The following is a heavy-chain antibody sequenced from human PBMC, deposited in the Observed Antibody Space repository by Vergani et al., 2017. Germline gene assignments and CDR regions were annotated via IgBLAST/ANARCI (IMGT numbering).Heavy chain of an antibody. CDR2: INADNGNT. V-gene: IGHV1-3*01. Sequence: QVQLVHSGAEVKKPGASVKVSCKASGYTFTNYAMHWVRQAPGQRLEWMGWINADNGNTKYSQKFQGRVTITRDTSARIAYMELSSLRSEDTAVYYCARGGTVTTFVDYWGQGTLVTVSS. D-gene: IGHD4-17*01. CDR3: ARGGTVTTFVDY. J-gene: IGHJ4*02. CDR1: GYTFTNYA.